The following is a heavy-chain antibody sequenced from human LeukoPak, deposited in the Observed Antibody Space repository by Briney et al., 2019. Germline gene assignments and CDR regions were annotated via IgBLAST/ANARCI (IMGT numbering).Heavy chain of an antibody. D-gene: IGHD2/OR15-2a*01. CDR2: IGPHSTFT. Sequence: ASMTVSCKSSGFTFTDHYIHWVRLGPGPGLERIGYIGPHSTFTSSPQEFQGRVTMTRDASMSTAYMELTRLTSDDTAVYYCVREGEGPLSKDFDYWGQGTLVTVSS. CDR1: GFTFTDHY. V-gene: IGHV1-2*02. CDR3: VREGEGPLSKDFDY. J-gene: IGHJ4*02.